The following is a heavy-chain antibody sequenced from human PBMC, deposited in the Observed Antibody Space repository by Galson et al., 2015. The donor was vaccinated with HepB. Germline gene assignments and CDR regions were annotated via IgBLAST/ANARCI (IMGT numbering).Heavy chain of an antibody. V-gene: IGHV3-23*01. CDR2: TSDGGAGT. J-gene: IGHJ4*02. CDR3: ARDLSYGGYEVGLDY. D-gene: IGHD5-12*01. Sequence: SLRLSCAASGFTFSTYAMSWVRQAPGKGLEWISATSDGGAGTAYADSVRGRFTISRDNSKNTLYLQLNSLRAEDTAVYYCARDLSYGGYEVGLDYWGQGTLVTVSS. CDR1: GFTFSTYA.